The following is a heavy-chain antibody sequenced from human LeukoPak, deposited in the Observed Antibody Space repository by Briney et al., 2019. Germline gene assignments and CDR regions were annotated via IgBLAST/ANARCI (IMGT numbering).Heavy chain of an antibody. D-gene: IGHD2-2*03. CDR1: GGSITSGGYY. J-gene: IGHJ4*02. V-gene: IGHV4-30-2*01. Sequence: PSQTLSLTCTVSGGSITSGGYYWSWFRQPPGKGPEWIGYTFYRGTTYYNPSLKSRVTISLDRSKNQFSLKLNSVTAADTAVYYCARVDRYRYYFDYWGQGTLVTVSS. CDR2: TFYRGTT. CDR3: ARVDRYRYYFDY.